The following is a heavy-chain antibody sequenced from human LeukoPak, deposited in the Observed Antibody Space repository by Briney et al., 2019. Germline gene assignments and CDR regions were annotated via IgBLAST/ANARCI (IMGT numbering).Heavy chain of an antibody. D-gene: IGHD6-19*01. CDR1: GFTFSSYG. J-gene: IGHJ4*02. Sequence: GGSLRLSCAASGFTFSSYGMHWVRQAPGKGLEWVAVIWYDGSNKYYADSVKGRFTISRDNSKNTLYLQMNSLRAEDTAVYYCARDSSGWYFDYWGQGTLVTVSS. CDR2: IWYDGSNK. CDR3: ARDSSGWYFDY. V-gene: IGHV3-33*01.